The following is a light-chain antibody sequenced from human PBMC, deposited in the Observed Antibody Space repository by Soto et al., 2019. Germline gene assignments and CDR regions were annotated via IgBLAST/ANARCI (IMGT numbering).Light chain of an antibody. CDR1: SIDVGGYNY. CDR3: SSYTSSSTLGLV. J-gene: IGLJ1*01. V-gene: IGLV2-14*01. CDR2: EVS. Sequence: QSALTQPASVSGSPGQSITISCTGTSIDVGGYNYVSWYQQHPGKAPKLMIYEVSNRPSGVSNRFSGSKSGNTASLTISGLQAEDEADYYCSSYTSSSTLGLVCGTGTKVTVL.